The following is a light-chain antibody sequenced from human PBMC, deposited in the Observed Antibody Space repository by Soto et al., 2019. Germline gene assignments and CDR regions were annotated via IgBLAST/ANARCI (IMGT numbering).Light chain of an antibody. Sequence: DIQMTQSPSSMSASVGDRVTITCRTSQTITTSLNWYRQKPGKAPDLLIYAASSLQSGIPSRFGGRGSGTDFTLTITGLQPEDFATYYCQQKYSLTITFGQGTRLDIK. V-gene: IGKV1-39*01. CDR1: QTITTS. J-gene: IGKJ5*01. CDR3: QQKYSLTIT. CDR2: AAS.